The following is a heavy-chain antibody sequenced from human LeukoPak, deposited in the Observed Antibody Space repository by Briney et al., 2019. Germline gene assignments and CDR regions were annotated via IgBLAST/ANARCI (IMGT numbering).Heavy chain of an antibody. V-gene: IGHV4-59*12. CDR3: APLGGIYYDSSGYRIGPGD. J-gene: IGHJ4*02. D-gene: IGHD3-22*01. CDR2: IHYSGST. CDR1: GGSITNYY. Sequence: PSETLSLTCTVSGGSITNYYWSWIRQPPGKGLEWIGYIHYSGSTKYKSSLKSRVTISVDTSKNQFSLKLSSVTAADTAVYYCAPLGGIYYDSSGYRIGPGDWGQGTLVTVSS.